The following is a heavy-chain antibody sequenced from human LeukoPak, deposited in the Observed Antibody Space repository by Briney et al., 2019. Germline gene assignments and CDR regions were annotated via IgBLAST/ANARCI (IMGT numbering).Heavy chain of an antibody. J-gene: IGHJ4*02. CDR1: EFNVNDYY. V-gene: IGHV3-11*01. D-gene: IGHD1-7*01. CDR3: PRELVAGTFDH. CDR2: IGGSDSIV. Sequence: GGSLRLSCGASEFNVNDYYMSWVRQAPGKGLEWISDIGGSDSIVAYAGSVEGRFTISRDIAKNSLFLQMNSLRADDTAVYYCPRELVAGTFDHWGQGILVTVSS.